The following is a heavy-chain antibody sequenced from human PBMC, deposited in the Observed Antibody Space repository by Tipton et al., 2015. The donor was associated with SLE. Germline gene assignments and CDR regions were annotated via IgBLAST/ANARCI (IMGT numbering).Heavy chain of an antibody. CDR3: ARVACSGGSCYSGYDAFDI. CDR1: GGSLSSYY. Sequence: TLSLTCTVSGGSLSSYYWSWIRQPPGKGLEWIGYIYYSGSTNYNPPLKSRVTISVDTSKNQFSLKLSSVTAADTAVYYCARVACSGGSCYSGYDAFDIWGQGTMVTVSS. CDR2: IYYSGST. D-gene: IGHD2-15*01. J-gene: IGHJ3*02. V-gene: IGHV4-59*01.